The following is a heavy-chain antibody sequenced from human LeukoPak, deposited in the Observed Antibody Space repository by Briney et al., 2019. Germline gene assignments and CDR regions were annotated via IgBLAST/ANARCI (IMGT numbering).Heavy chain of an antibody. CDR3: IREVQVRASASLGL. D-gene: IGHD1-1*01. CDR1: GFTISGFG. J-gene: IGHJ4*01. CDR2: MNSAGTTI. V-gene: IGHV3-74*01. Sequence: GGSLRLSCAASGFTISGFGMHWVRQVRGGGLVWVARMNSAGTTINYADSVKGRFTISRDNVRNTLHLQMNNLSLEDTAVYFCIREVQVRASASLGLWGRGTLVTVS.